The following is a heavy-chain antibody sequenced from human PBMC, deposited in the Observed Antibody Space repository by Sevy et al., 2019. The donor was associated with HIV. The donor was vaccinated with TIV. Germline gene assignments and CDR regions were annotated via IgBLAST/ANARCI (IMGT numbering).Heavy chain of an antibody. Sequence: GGSLRLSCAASGFSVSSHAMHWVRQAPGKGLEWVALISYDGSSKYYSDSVKGRLTISRDNSKNTLYLKMNSLRPEDTALYYCSRDAGYSVGWYPSDYWGQGTLVTVSS. CDR1: GFSVSSHA. D-gene: IGHD2-15*01. J-gene: IGHJ4*02. CDR2: ISYDGSSK. V-gene: IGHV3-30-3*01. CDR3: SRDAGYSVGWYPSDY.